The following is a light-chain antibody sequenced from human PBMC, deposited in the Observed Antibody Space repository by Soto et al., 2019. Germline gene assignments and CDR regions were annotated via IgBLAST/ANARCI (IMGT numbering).Light chain of an antibody. CDR3: GTWDSSLSAGV. CDR2: DNN. Sequence: QSMLTQPPSVSAAPGQKVTISCSGSSSNIGNNYVSWYQQLPGTAPKLLIYDNNKRPSGIPDRFSGSKSGTSATLGITGLQTVDEADYYCGTWDSSLSAGVFGGGTKLTVL. V-gene: IGLV1-51*01. CDR1: SSNIGNNY. J-gene: IGLJ2*01.